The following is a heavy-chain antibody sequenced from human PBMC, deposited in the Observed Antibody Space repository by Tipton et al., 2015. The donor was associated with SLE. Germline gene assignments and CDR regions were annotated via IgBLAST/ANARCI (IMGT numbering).Heavy chain of an antibody. CDR2: IYHRGTT. Sequence: GLVKPSETLSLTCGVNGGSFSGYDWSWIRQHPGKGLEWIGYIYHRGTTYYNPSLKSRVTISADTSKNHLSLKLTSVTAADTAVYFCARSSSVRTLLWPTFAYWGQGTLVTVSS. CDR1: GGSFSGYD. CDR3: ARSSSVRTLLWPTFAY. V-gene: IGHV4-34*01. J-gene: IGHJ4*02. D-gene: IGHD2/OR15-2a*01.